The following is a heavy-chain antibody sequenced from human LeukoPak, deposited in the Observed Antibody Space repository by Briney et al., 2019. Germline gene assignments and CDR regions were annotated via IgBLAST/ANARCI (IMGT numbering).Heavy chain of an antibody. J-gene: IGHJ6*03. V-gene: IGHV1-2*02. CDR1: GYTFTGYY. CDR3: ARVGSYSYGYHYYYYYMDV. D-gene: IGHD5-18*01. CDR2: INPNSGGT. Sequence: GASVKVSCKASGYTFTGYYMHWVRQAPGQGLEWMGWINPNSGGTNYAQKFQGRVTMTRDTSISTAYMELSRLRPDDTAVYYCARVGSYSYGYHYYYYYMDVWGKGTTVTVSS.